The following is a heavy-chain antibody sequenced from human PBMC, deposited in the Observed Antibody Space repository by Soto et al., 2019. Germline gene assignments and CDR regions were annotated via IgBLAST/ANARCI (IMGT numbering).Heavy chain of an antibody. D-gene: IGHD3-3*01. CDR1: GYTFNSYA. J-gene: IGHJ6*02. CDR3: AKETSIFGGGMDV. Sequence: ASVKVSCKTSGYTFNSYAMHWVRQAPGQGLEWMGWINVGSGITKYSQKLQGRVTITRDTSTSTAYMELSSLRSEDTAVYYCAKETSIFGGGMDVWGQGTTVTVSS. CDR2: INVGSGIT. V-gene: IGHV1-3*01.